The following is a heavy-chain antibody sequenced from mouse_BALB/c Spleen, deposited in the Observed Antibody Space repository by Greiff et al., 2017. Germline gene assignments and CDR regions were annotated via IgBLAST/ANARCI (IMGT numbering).Heavy chain of an antibody. CDR1: GFTFSSFG. CDR3: ARRDYRYGSLDY. D-gene: IGHD2-14*01. CDR2: ISSGSSTI. J-gene: IGHJ2*01. Sequence: EVKVVESGGGLVQPGGSRKLSCAASGFTFSSFGMHWVRQAPEKGLEWVAYISSGSSTIYYADTVKGRFTISRDNPKNTLFLQMTSLRSEDTAMYYCARRDYRYGSLDYWGQGTTLTVSS. V-gene: IGHV5-17*02.